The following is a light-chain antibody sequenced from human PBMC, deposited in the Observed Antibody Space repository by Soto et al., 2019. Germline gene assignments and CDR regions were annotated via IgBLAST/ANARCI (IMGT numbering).Light chain of an antibody. Sequence: EIVLTQSPGTLSFSPGERATLXCRARQSVSSSYLAWYQQRPGQAPRLLIYGASIRATGIPDRFSGSGSGTDFTLTISRLEPEDFAVYFCQQHGSSPWTFGQGTKVDIK. J-gene: IGKJ1*01. CDR2: GAS. V-gene: IGKV3-20*01. CDR3: QQHGSSPWT. CDR1: QSVSSSY.